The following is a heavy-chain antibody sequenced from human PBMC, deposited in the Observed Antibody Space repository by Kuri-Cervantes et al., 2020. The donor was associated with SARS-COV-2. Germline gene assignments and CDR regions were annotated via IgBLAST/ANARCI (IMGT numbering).Heavy chain of an antibody. V-gene: IGHV3-30*01. D-gene: IGHD1-7*01. Sequence: GESLKISCAASGFTFSSYAMHWVRQAPGKGLEWVAVISYDGSNKYYADSVKGRFTISRDNSKNTLYLQMNSLRAEDTAVYYCASVVSEGYNWNYVWFDPWGQGTLVTVSS. CDR3: ASVVSEGYNWNYVWFDP. CDR1: GFTFSSYA. CDR2: ISYDGSNK. J-gene: IGHJ5*02.